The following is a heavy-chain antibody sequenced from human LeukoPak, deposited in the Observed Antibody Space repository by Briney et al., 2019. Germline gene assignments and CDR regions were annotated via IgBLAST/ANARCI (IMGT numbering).Heavy chain of an antibody. CDR3: ARANNSSWHN. Sequence: GGSLRLSCATSGFTFSSNWMSWVRHVPGRGLDWVANIRPDGSAQYYEASVKGRFTVSRDNAKNSVYLQMNSLRVEDTAVYYCARANNSSWHNWGQGTLVTVSA. J-gene: IGHJ4*02. V-gene: IGHV3-7*01. CDR2: IRPDGSAQ. CDR1: GFTFSSNW. D-gene: IGHD6-13*01.